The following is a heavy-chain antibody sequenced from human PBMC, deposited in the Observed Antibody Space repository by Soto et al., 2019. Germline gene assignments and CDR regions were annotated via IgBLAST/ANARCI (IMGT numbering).Heavy chain of an antibody. CDR3: ARGVRFWSGYYTAPPNYHYYYMDV. J-gene: IGHJ6*03. V-gene: IGHV1-3*01. CDR2: INAGNGNT. Sequence: GASVKVSCKASGYTFTSYAMHWVRQAPGQRLEWMGWINAGNGNTKYSQKFQGRVTITRDASASTAYMELSSLRSEDTAVYYCARGVRFWSGYYTAPPNYHYYYMDVWGKGTTVTVSS. D-gene: IGHD3-3*01. CDR1: GYTFTSYA.